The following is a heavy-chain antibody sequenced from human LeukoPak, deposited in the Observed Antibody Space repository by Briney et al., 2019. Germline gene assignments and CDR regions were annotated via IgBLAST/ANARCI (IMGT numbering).Heavy chain of an antibody. CDR2: MNPNSGNT. V-gene: IGHV1-8*01. J-gene: IGHJ4*02. CDR1: GYTFTSYD. D-gene: IGHD6-13*01. CDR3: AGDRGLGAADTETFDY. Sequence: GASVKVSCKASGYTFTSYDINWVRQATGQGLKWMGWMNPNSGNTGYAQKFQGRVTMTRDTSISTAYMELSRLRSDDTAVYYCAGDRGLGAADTETFDYWGQGTLVTVSS.